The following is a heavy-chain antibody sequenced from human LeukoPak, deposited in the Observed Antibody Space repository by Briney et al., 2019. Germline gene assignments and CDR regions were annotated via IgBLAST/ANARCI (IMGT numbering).Heavy chain of an antibody. CDR1: GIPISNYY. Sequence: SETLSLICTVSGIPISNYYWNWIRQSPGKGLEWIGYIYYSGSTDYNPSLKSRVTISVDTSKRQFSLELSSVTAADTAVYYCARGGVVGTMLRGINWFDPWGPGTLVAVSS. CDR3: ARGGVVGTMLRGINWFDP. D-gene: IGHD3-10*01. CDR2: IYYSGST. J-gene: IGHJ5*02. V-gene: IGHV4-59*01.